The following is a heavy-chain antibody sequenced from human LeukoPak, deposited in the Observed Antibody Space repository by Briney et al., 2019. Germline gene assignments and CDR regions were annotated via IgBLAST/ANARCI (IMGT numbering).Heavy chain of an antibody. V-gene: IGHV3-21*01. CDR1: GFTYSSYS. J-gene: IGHJ5*02. CDR2: ISSSSSYI. Sequence: PGGPLRLSCAASGFTYSSYSMNWPPQAPGKGLEWVSSISSSSSYIYYADSVKGRFTISRDNAKNSLYLQMNSLRAEDTAVYYCARDRSSGSYYTQLNWFDPWGQGTLVTVSS. D-gene: IGHD3-10*01. CDR3: ARDRSSGSYYTQLNWFDP.